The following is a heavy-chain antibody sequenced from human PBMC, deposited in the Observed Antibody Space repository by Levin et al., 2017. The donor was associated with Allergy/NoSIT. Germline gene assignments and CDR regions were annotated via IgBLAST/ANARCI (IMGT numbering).Heavy chain of an antibody. V-gene: IGHV3-9*01. CDR1: GFTFDDYA. D-gene: IGHD1-7*01. CDR2: ISWNSGSI. CDR3: AKDCWSGTTNYYGMDV. Sequence: SLKISCAASGFTFDDYAMHWVRQAPGKGLEWVSGISWNSGSIGYADSVKGRFTISRDNAKNSLYLQMNSLRAEDTALYYCAKDCWSGTTNYYGMDVWGQGTTVTVSS. J-gene: IGHJ6*02.